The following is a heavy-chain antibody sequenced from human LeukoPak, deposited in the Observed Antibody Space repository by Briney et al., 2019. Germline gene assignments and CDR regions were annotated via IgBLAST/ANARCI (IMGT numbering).Heavy chain of an antibody. CDR1: GFTFSSYG. V-gene: IGHV3-30*18. J-gene: IGHJ4*02. CDR3: AEVEAAAGPGVIDY. Sequence: PGGSLRLSCAASGFTFSSYGMHWVRQAPGKGLEWVAVISYDGSNKYYADSVKGRFTISRDNSKNTLYLQMNSLRAEDTAVYYCAEVEAAAGPGVIDYWGQGTLVTVSS. D-gene: IGHD6-25*01. CDR2: ISYDGSNK.